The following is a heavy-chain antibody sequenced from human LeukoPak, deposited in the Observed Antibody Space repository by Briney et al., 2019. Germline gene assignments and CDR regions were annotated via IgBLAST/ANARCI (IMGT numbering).Heavy chain of an antibody. CDR2: INPNSGGT. J-gene: IGHJ4*02. D-gene: IGHD4-17*01. Sequence: GASVKVSCKASGHTFSNYYIHWVRQAPGQGLEWMGGINPNSGGTNYAQKFQGRVTMTRDTSISTAYMELSRLRSDDTAVYYCARQTTGYFAYWGQGTLVTVSS. V-gene: IGHV1-2*02. CDR1: GHTFSNYY. CDR3: ARQTTGYFAY.